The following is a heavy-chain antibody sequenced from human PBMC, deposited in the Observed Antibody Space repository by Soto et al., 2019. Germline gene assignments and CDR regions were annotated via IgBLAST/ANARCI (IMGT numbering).Heavy chain of an antibody. V-gene: IGHV4-34*01. CDR3: ATDNDYGDYELSSGMDV. J-gene: IGHJ6*02. D-gene: IGHD4-17*01. CDR2: INHSGST. Sequence: KLPETLSLTCTVSGGSISSYYWSWIRQPPGKGLEWIGEINHSGSTNYNPSLKSRVTISVDTSKNQFSLKLSSVTAADTAVYYCATDNDYGDYELSSGMDVWGQGTTVTVSS. CDR1: GGSISSYY.